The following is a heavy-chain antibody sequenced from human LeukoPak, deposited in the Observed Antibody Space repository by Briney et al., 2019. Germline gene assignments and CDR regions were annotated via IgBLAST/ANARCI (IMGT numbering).Heavy chain of an antibody. CDR1: GGSISSGGYY. Sequence: PSETLSLTCTVSGGSISSGGYYWSWIRQPPGKGLEWIGYIYHSGSTYYNPSLKSRVTISVDRSKNQFSLKLSSVTAADTAVYYCAGTIVATLNFDYWGQGTLVTVSS. CDR3: AGTIVATLNFDY. V-gene: IGHV4-30-2*01. J-gene: IGHJ4*02. D-gene: IGHD5-12*01. CDR2: IYHSGST.